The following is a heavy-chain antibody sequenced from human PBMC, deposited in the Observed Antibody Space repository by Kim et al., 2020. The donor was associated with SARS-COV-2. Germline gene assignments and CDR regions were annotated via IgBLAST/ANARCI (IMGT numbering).Heavy chain of an antibody. Sequence: SETLSLTCTVSGGSISSSSYYWGWIRQPPGKGLEWIGSIYYSGSTYYNPSLKSRVTISVDTSKNQFSLKLSSVTAADTAVYYCARQGQRLSYYDILTGYYTLDYWGQGTLVTVSS. V-gene: IGHV4-39*01. J-gene: IGHJ4*02. CDR3: ARQGQRLSYYDILTGYYTLDY. CDR2: IYYSGST. D-gene: IGHD3-9*01. CDR1: GGSISSSSYY.